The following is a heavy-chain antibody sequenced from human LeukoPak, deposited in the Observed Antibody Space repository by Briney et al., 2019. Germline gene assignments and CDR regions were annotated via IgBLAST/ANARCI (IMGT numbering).Heavy chain of an antibody. D-gene: IGHD2-21*02. V-gene: IGHV1-18*01. CDR3: ARPHTPYCGGDCYVDY. Sequence: GASVKVSCKASGYTFTSYGISWVRQAPGQGVEWMGWISAYNGNTNYAQKLQGRVTMTTDTSTSTAYMELRSLRSDDTAVYYCARPHTPYCGGDCYVDYWGQGTLVTVSS. CDR2: ISAYNGNT. CDR1: GYTFTSYG. J-gene: IGHJ4*02.